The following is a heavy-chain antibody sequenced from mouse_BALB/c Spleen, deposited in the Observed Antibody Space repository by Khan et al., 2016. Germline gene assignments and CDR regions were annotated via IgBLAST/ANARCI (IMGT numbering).Heavy chain of an antibody. Sequence: IQLVQSGAELVKPGASVKLSCTASGFNIKDTYMHWVKQRTEQGLEWIGRIDPANGNTKYDPKFQGKATITEDTSSNTAYLQLSSLTSKDTAVYYCASTIVANFDHWGQGTTLTVSS. CDR2: IDPANGNT. V-gene: IGHV14-3*02. J-gene: IGHJ2*01. D-gene: IGHD1-1*01. CDR1: GFNIKDTY. CDR3: ASTIVANFDH.